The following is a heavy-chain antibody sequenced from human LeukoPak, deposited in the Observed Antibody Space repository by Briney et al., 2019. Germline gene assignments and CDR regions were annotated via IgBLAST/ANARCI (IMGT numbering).Heavy chain of an antibody. CDR1: GFTFSSYW. CDR3: APDLRGSASSLDD. V-gene: IGHV3-23*01. CDR2: ISGSGAST. J-gene: IGHJ4*02. Sequence: PGGSLRLSCAASGFTFSSYWMNWVRQAPGKGLEWVSLISGSGASTYYPDSVKGRFTISRDNSKNTLFLQMNSLRAEDTAVYYCAPDLRGSASSLDDWGQGTLVTVSS. D-gene: IGHD6-25*01.